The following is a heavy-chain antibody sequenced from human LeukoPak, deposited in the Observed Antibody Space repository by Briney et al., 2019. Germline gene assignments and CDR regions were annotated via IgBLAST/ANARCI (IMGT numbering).Heavy chain of an antibody. V-gene: IGHV3-15*01. CDR3: ASPGCVGCMLYENWFDP. CDR2: LKSKTNGGTT. J-gene: IGHJ5*02. Sequence: PGGPLRLSCAASGFTVTDAWMNWVRQDPGKGLEWVGLLKSKTNGGTTDYTSPVKGRFTISRDDSKNILYLQMNSLRAEDTAVYYCASPGCVGCMLYENWFDPWGQGTLVTVSS. D-gene: IGHD2-8*01. CDR1: GFTVTDAW.